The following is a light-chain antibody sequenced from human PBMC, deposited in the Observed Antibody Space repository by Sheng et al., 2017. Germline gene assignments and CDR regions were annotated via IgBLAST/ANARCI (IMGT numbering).Light chain of an antibody. J-gene: IGKJ2*01. CDR3: QQYDNLLS. Sequence: DIQMTQSPSSLSASIGDRVTITCQASQDISTYLNWYQHKTGKAPDLLIYDASRLETGVPSRFSGSGSGTHFTHTISSLQPEDFATYYCQQYDNLLSFGQGTKIEMK. V-gene: IGKV1-33*01. CDR1: QDISTY. CDR2: DAS.